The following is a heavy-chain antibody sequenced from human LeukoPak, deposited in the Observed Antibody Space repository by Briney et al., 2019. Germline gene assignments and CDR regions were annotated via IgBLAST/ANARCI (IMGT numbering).Heavy chain of an antibody. CDR2: IYKTGST. J-gene: IGHJ4*02. Sequence: SETLSLTCTVSGDSINSAGYYWSWIRQRTGKGLEWIGYIYKTGSTYYNPSLKSRVTMSVDTSRNQFSLKLNSVTAADTAVYYCASDFLRWGQGTLVTVSS. V-gene: IGHV4-31*03. CDR1: GDSINSAGYY. D-gene: IGHD2/OR15-2a*01. CDR3: ASDFLR.